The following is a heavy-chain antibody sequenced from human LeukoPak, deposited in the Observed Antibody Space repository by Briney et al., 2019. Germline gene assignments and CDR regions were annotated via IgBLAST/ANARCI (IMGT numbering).Heavy chain of an antibody. CDR1: GGSFSGYY. CDR2: INHSGST. Sequence: PSETLSLTCAVYGGSFSGYYWSWIRQPPGKGLEWIGEINHSGSTNYNPSLKSRVTISVDTSKNQFSLKLSSVTAADTAVYYCAGLALGYCSSTSCYGKIGWDYWGQGTLVTVSS. D-gene: IGHD2-2*01. CDR3: AGLALGYCSSTSCYGKIGWDY. J-gene: IGHJ4*02. V-gene: IGHV4-34*01.